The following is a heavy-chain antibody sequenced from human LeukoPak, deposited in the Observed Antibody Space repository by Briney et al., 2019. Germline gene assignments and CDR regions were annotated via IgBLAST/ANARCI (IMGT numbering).Heavy chain of an antibody. J-gene: IGHJ3*02. D-gene: IGHD3-22*01. CDR1: GFAFSTNW. CDR3: ARDHDDDSSGYWRGENAFDI. Sequence: GGSLRLSCAASGFAFSTNWMHWVRQAPGKGLVWVSHISTYARTITYADFVKGRFTISRDNAKNTLYLQMNSLRAEDTAVYYCARDHDDDSSGYWRGENAFDIWGQGTMVTVSS. V-gene: IGHV3-74*01. CDR2: ISTYARTI.